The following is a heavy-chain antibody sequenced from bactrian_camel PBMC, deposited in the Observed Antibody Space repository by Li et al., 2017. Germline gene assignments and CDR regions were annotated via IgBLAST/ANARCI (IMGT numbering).Heavy chain of an antibody. V-gene: IGHV3S40*01. D-gene: IGHD3*01. Sequence: VQLVESGGGLVQPGGSLRLSCAASGFTFSSYDMSWVRQAPGKGLAWVSTIRSSSGGTTYVDSVKGRFAISRDNAKNTLYLQMNSLEPEDTAKYYCADQEYCSASSCPYEYNYWGQGTQVTVS. CDR1: GFTFSSYD. CDR2: IRSSSGGT. J-gene: IGHJ4*01. CDR3: ADQEYCSASSCPYEYNY.